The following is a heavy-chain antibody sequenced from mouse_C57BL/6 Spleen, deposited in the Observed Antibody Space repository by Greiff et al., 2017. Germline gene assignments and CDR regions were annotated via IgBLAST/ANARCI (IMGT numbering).Heavy chain of an antibody. V-gene: IGHV14-3*01. Sequence: VHVKQSVAELVRPGASVTLSCTASGFNIKNTYMHWLKQRPEQGLEWIGRIDPANGNTKYAPKFQGKATITADTSSNTAYLQLSSLTSEDTAIYYCARSSVVATRYAMDDWGQGTSVTVSS. D-gene: IGHD1-1*01. CDR2: IDPANGNT. CDR1: GFNIKNTY. CDR3: ARSSVVATRYAMDD. J-gene: IGHJ4*01.